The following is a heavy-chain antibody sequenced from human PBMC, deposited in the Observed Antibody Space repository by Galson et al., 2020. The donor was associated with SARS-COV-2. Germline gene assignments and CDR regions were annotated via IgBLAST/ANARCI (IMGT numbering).Heavy chain of an antibody. CDR3: ARGGSSRDQTATYDY. Sequence: GGSLRLSCAASGFTFSNYAMHWVRQTPGKGLEWVAVISYEGSDKYYADSAKGRFTISRDNPKNTLYLQMNSLSADDTAVYYCARGGSSRDQTATYDYWGQGTLVTVSS. D-gene: IGHD6-6*01. J-gene: IGHJ4*02. CDR1: GFTFSNYA. V-gene: IGHV3-30*01. CDR2: ISYEGSDK.